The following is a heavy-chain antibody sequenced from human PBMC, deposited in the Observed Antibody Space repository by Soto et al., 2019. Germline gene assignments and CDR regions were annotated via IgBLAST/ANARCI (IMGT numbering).Heavy chain of an antibody. D-gene: IGHD3-22*01. CDR1: GYTFTSYS. Sequence: ASVKVSCKASGYTFTSYSIHWVRQAPGQGLEWIGWINTDNGDAKYSQKFQGRVTVTRDTSATTAYMEVSSLRAEDTAVYYCARYYYDSSGYRGYFDYWGQGTLVTVSS. CDR2: INTDNGDA. J-gene: IGHJ4*02. V-gene: IGHV1-3*04. CDR3: ARYYYDSSGYRGYFDY.